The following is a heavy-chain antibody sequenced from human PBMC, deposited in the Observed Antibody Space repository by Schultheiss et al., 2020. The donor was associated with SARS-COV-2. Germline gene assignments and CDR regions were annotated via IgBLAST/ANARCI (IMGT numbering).Heavy chain of an antibody. Sequence: SETLSLTCAVYGGSFSGYYWSWIRQPPGKGLEWIGYIHHTVSTSYNPSLKSRVTISVDTSKNQFSLKLSSVTAADTAVYYCARLGVPAAMHAFDIWGQGTMVTVSS. CDR2: IHHTVST. D-gene: IGHD2-2*01. CDR1: GGSFSGYY. V-gene: IGHV4-59*08. J-gene: IGHJ3*02. CDR3: ARLGVPAAMHAFDI.